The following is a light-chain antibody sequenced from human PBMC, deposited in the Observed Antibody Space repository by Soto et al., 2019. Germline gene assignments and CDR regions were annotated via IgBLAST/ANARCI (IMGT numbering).Light chain of an antibody. Sequence: EIVMTQSPATLSVSPGERATLSCRASQIVSTNVAWYQQKPGQGPSLRIYATCTRATCSPARFSGSGSGTEFTIIISNMQSVDFAVYYCQKYSNWPPITFGQGTRLEIK. CDR1: QIVSTN. J-gene: IGKJ5*01. V-gene: IGKV3-15*01. CDR2: ATC. CDR3: QKYSNWPPIT.